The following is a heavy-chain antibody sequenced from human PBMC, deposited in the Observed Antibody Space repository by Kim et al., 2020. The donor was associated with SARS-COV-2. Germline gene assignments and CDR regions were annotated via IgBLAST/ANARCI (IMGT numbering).Heavy chain of an antibody. J-gene: IGHJ6*02. V-gene: IGHV3-23*01. D-gene: IGHD3-3*01. CDR3: AKDLEGFLEWLLQTSGMDV. Sequence: GGSLRLSCAASGFTFSSYAMSWVRQAPGKGLEWVSAISGSGGSTYYADSVKGRFTISRDNSKNTLYLQMNSLRAEDTAVYYCAKDLEGFLEWLLQTSGMDVWGQGTTVTVSS. CDR2: ISGSGGST. CDR1: GFTFSSYA.